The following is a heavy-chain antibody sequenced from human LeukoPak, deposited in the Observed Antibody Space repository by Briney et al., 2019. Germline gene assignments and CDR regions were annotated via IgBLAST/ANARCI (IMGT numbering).Heavy chain of an antibody. V-gene: IGHV4-59*01. CDR2: IYYSGST. Sequence: SETLSLTCTVSGGSISSYYWSWIRQPPGKGLEWIGYIYYSGSTNYNPSLKSRVTISVDTFKNQFSLKLSSVTAADTPVYYCERSVRSWQDACDIWGQGTMVTVSS. J-gene: IGHJ3*02. CDR3: ERSVRSWQDACDI. CDR1: GGSISSYY.